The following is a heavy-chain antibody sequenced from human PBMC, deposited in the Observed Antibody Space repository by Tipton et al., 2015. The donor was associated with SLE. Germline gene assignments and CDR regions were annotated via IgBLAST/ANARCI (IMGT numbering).Heavy chain of an antibody. Sequence: TLSLTCTVSGDSISGGKYHWSWVRQPPGKGLQWIGRVYPSGATDYNSSLKSRLSISVDTSKNQFSLRLSSLTAADTAIYYCARLGTGIFDYWGQGTLVTVSS. CDR2: VYPSGAT. D-gene: IGHD1-1*01. V-gene: IGHV4-61*02. CDR3: ARLGTGIFDY. CDR1: GDSISGGKYH. J-gene: IGHJ4*02.